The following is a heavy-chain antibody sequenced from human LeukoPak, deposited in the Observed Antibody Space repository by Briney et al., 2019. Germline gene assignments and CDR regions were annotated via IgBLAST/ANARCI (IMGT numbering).Heavy chain of an antibody. J-gene: IGHJ4*02. D-gene: IGHD3-9*01. CDR1: GGSISSGGYY. Sequence: SQTLSLTCTVSGGSISSGGYYWSRIRQHPGKGLEWIGYIYYSGSTYYNPSLKSRVTISVDTSKNQFSLKLSSVTAADTAVYYCASGYYDILTGYYNYFDYWGQGTLVTVSS. V-gene: IGHV4-31*03. CDR2: IYYSGST. CDR3: ASGYYDILTGYYNYFDY.